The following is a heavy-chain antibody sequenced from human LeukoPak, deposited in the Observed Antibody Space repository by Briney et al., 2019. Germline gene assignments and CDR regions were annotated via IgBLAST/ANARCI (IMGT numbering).Heavy chain of an antibody. CDR3: AKTLSVDTAMAAPTDYYYYGMDV. V-gene: IGHV3-7*01. CDR1: GFTFRSYW. J-gene: IGHJ6*02. Sequence: GGSLRLSCAASGFTFRSYWMSWVRQAPGLGLEWVANIKKGDSNKYYADSVKGRFTISRDNSKNTLYLQMNSLRAEDTAVYYCAKTLSVDTAMAAPTDYYYYGMDVWGQGTTVTVSS. D-gene: IGHD5-18*01. CDR2: IKKGDSNK.